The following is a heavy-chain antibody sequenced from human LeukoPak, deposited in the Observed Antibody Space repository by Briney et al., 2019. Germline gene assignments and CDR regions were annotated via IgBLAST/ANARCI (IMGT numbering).Heavy chain of an antibody. CDR3: AATGYSSGWYGNLDY. D-gene: IGHD6-19*01. CDR1: GGSISSYY. Sequence: PSETLFLTCTVSGGSISSYYWSWIRQPPGKGLEWIGYIYYSGSTNYNPSLKSRVTISVDTSKNQFSLKLSSVTAADTAVYYCAATGYSSGWYGNLDYWGQGTLVTVSS. CDR2: IYYSGST. J-gene: IGHJ4*02. V-gene: IGHV4-59*01.